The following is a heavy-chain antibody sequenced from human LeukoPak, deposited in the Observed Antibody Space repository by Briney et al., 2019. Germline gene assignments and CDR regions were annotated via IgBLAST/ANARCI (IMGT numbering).Heavy chain of an antibody. CDR1: GYTFTSYG. J-gene: IGHJ3*02. CDR2: ISAYNGNT. CDR3: ASPTGVGDAFDI. V-gene: IGHV1-18*01. Sequence: ASVKVSCKASGYTFTSYGISWVRQAPGQGLEWMGWISAYNGNTNYAQKLQGRVTMTTDTSTSTAYMGLRSLRSDDTAVYYCASPTGVGDAFDIWGQGTMVTVSS. D-gene: IGHD7-27*01.